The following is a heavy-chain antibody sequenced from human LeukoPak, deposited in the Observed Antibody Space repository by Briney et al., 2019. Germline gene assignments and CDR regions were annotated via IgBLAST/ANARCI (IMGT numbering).Heavy chain of an antibody. J-gene: IGHJ6*02. CDR1: GGSISSGGYS. Sequence: SETLSLTCAVSGGSISSGGYSWSWIRQPPGKGLEWIGYIYHSGSTYYNPSLKSRVTISVDRSKNQFSLKLSSVTAADTAVYYCARVNLAHYYGSGSYPPYYYYGMDVWGQGTTVTVSS. CDR3: ARVNLAHYYGSGSYPPYYYYGMDV. D-gene: IGHD3-10*01. V-gene: IGHV4-30-2*01. CDR2: IYHSGST.